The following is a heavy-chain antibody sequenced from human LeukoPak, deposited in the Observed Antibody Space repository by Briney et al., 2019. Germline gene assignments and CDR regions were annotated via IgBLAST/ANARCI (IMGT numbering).Heavy chain of an antibody. V-gene: IGHV3-7*01. CDR3: ARDGVAPGLYFDY. D-gene: IGHD6-13*01. J-gene: IGHJ4*02. CDR1: GFTFSSHW. CDR2: INQDGSDT. Sequence: GGSLRLSCAASGFTFSSHWMSWVRPAPGKGLEWVANINQDGSDTYYLDSVKGRFTISRDNAGNSLFLQMNSLRAEDTAVYYCARDGVAPGLYFDYWGQGSLVTVSS.